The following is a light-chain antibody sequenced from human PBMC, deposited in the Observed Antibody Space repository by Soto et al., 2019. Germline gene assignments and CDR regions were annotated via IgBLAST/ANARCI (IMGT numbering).Light chain of an antibody. Sequence: QSALTQPASVSGSPGQSITISCTGTSSDVGDYDYVSWYQQYAGKAPKMMIYEVSNRPSGVSNRFSGSKSGNTASLTISGLQAGDEADYYCSSYRSSNTLLFGGGTKLTV. CDR3: SSYRSSNTLL. CDR1: SSDVGDYDY. J-gene: IGLJ2*01. CDR2: EVS. V-gene: IGLV2-14*01.